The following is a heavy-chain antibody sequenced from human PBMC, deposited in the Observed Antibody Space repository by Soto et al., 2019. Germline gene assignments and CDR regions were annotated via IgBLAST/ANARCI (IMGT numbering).Heavy chain of an antibody. V-gene: IGHV1-3*01. CDR1: GYTFTSYA. Sequence: ASVKVSCKGSGYTFTSYAMHWVRPAPGQRLEWMGWINAGNGNTKYSQKFQGRVTMTTDTSTSTAYMELRSLRSDDTAVYYCARKYQRANDAFDIWGQGTMVTVSS. CDR3: ARKYQRANDAFDI. D-gene: IGHD6-25*01. J-gene: IGHJ3*02. CDR2: INAGNGNT.